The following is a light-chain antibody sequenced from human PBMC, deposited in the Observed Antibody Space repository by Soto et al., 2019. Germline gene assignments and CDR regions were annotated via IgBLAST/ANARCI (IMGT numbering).Light chain of an antibody. Sequence: DIQMTQSPSSLSASVGDRVTITCRASQSVSSYLNWYQQKPGKAPKFLIYAASSLQRGVPSRFSGSGSGTQFTLTICSLQPEDFATYYCQQSYSTLTFGGGTKVEIK. CDR1: QSVSSY. CDR3: QQSYSTLT. J-gene: IGKJ4*01. CDR2: AAS. V-gene: IGKV1-39*01.